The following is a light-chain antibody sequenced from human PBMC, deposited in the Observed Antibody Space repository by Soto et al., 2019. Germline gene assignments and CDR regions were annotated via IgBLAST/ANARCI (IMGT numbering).Light chain of an antibody. CDR3: QHYANWPLT. J-gene: IGKJ4*01. V-gene: IGKV3-15*01. Sequence: EIVMTQSPSTLSVSPLEGASLSFRASQGIGSTLAWYQQKPGQTPRLLIYGASTRATGVPARFSGSASGTEFTLTITSLQSEDFAVYYCQHYANWPLTFGGGTKVDIK. CDR1: QGIGST. CDR2: GAS.